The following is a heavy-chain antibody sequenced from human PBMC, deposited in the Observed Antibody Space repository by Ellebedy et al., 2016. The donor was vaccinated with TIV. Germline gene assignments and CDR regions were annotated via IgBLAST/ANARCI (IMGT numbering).Heavy chain of an antibody. V-gene: IGHV4-39*01. J-gene: IGHJ4*02. Sequence: MPSETLSLTCTVSGGSISSYYWGWIRQPPGKGLEWIGTIYYTGSTYYNPFLKSRVTISVDTSRDQFSLKLSSVTAADTAVYYCAVWQRYTNYFDNWGQGTLVTVSS. CDR2: IYYTGST. CDR3: AVWQRYTNYFDN. CDR1: GGSISSYY. D-gene: IGHD5-12*01.